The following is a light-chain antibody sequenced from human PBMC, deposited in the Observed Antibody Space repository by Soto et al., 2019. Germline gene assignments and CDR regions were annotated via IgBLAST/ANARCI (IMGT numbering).Light chain of an antibody. CDR2: GAS. CDR3: QQYGSSPCT. J-gene: IGKJ2*02. CDR1: QSVSSSY. V-gene: IGKV3-20*01. Sequence: EIVLTQSPGTLPLSPGERATLSCRASQSVSSSYLAWYRQKPGQAPRLLIYGASSRATGIPDRVSGSGSGTDFTLTISRLEPEDFAVYYCQQYGSSPCTFGQGTKLQIK.